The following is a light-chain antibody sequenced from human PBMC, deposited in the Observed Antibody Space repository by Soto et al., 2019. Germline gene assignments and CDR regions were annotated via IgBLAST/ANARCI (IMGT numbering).Light chain of an antibody. CDR2: KAS. Sequence: DIQMTQSPSTVSASVGDRVTITCRASQSISSWLAWYQQKPGKAPKLLIYKASSLESGVPSRFSGSGSGTEVTLTISSLQPDDFATYYCQQYNSYWTFGQGTKVEIK. J-gene: IGKJ1*01. CDR3: QQYNSYWT. CDR1: QSISSW. V-gene: IGKV1-5*03.